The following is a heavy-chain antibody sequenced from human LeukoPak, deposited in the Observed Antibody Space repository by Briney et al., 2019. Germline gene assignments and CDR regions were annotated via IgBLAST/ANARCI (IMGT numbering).Heavy chain of an antibody. J-gene: IGHJ4*02. CDR3: ARRKFRAPYYFDY. V-gene: IGHV5-51*01. CDR2: IYPGDSDT. Sequence: GESLKISCKGSGYSFTSYWIGWVRQMPGKGLEWMGIIYPGDSDTRYSPSFQGQVTISADKSISTAYLQWSSLKATDTAMYYCARRKFRAPYYFDYWGQGTLVTVSS. D-gene: IGHD1-26*01. CDR1: GYSFTSYW.